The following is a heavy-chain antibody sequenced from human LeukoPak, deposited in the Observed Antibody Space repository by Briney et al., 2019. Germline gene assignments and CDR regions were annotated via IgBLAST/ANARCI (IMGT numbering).Heavy chain of an antibody. Sequence: GGSLRLSCAASGFTFSSYGMHWVRQAPGKGLEWVAVIWYDGSNKYYADSVKGRFTISRDNSKNTLYLQMNSLRAEDTAVYYCARAVSDCSSTSCYGLSYYYYYGMDVWGQGTTVTVSS. CDR3: ARAVSDCSSTSCYGLSYYYYYGMDV. J-gene: IGHJ6*02. D-gene: IGHD2-2*01. CDR2: IWYDGSNK. V-gene: IGHV3-33*01. CDR1: GFTFSSYG.